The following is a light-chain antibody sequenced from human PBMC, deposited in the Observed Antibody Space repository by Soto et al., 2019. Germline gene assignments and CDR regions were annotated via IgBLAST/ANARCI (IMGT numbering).Light chain of an antibody. CDR3: CSYAGSTTHYV. Sequence: QSALTQPASVSGSPGQSITVSCTGTSSDVGSYNLVSWYQQHPGKAPKLMIYEGSKRPSGVSNRFSGSKSGNTASLTISGLQAEDVADYYCCSYAGSTTHYVFGTGTKVTVL. J-gene: IGLJ1*01. CDR1: SSDVGSYNL. CDR2: EGS. V-gene: IGLV2-23*01.